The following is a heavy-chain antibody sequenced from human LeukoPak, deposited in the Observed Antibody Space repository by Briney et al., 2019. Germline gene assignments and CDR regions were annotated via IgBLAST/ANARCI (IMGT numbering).Heavy chain of an antibody. V-gene: IGHV4-39*01. D-gene: IGHD3-10*01. CDR1: GDSISISSYY. CDR3: ARQGSSTIGYYFDY. J-gene: IGHJ4*02. CDR2: IYYRGTT. Sequence: SETLSLICVVSGDSISISSYYWIWIRQSPGKGLEWIGSIYYRGTTYYNPSLKSRVTISVDTSKQQFSLKLSSVTAVDTAVYYCARQGSSTIGYYFDYWGQGTQVTVSS.